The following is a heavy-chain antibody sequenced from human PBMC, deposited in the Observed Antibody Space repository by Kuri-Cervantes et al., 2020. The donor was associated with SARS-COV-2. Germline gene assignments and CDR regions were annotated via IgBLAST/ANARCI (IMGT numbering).Heavy chain of an antibody. J-gene: IGHJ6*02. CDR2: ISSSSSTI. V-gene: IGHV3-48*01. CDR1: GFTFSSYS. CDR3: ARDAGYDFWSGYNYHPYYGMDV. D-gene: IGHD3-3*01. Sequence: GGSLRLSCSASGFTFSSYSMNWVRQAPGKGLEWVSYISSSSSTIYYADSVKGRFTISRDNAKNSLYLQMNSLRAEDTAVYYCARDAGYDFWSGYNYHPYYGMDVWGQGTTVTVSS.